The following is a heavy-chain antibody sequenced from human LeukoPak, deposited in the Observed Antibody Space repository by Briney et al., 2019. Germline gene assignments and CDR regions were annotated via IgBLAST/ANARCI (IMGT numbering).Heavy chain of an antibody. CDR1: GITFTNAW. CDR2: IKSKPDGATT. CDR3: TSVGYSDYVAAF. D-gene: IGHD5-12*01. V-gene: IGHV3-15*01. Sequence: PGGSLRLSCAASGITFTNAWMSWVRQAPGKGLEWVGRIKSKPDGATTDYAAPVKGRFTISSDDSKNTLYLHMNSLKTEDTAVYYCTSVGYSDYVAAFWGQGTLVTVSS. J-gene: IGHJ4*02.